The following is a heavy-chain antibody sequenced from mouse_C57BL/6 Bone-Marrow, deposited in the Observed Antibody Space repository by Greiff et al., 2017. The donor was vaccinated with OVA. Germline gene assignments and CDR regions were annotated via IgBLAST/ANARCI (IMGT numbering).Heavy chain of an antibody. CDR2: INPSSGYT. Sequence: VQLVESGAELARPGASVKMSCKASGYTFTSYTMHWVKQRPGQGLEWIGYINPSSGYTKYNQKFKDKATLTADKSSSTAYMQLSSLTSEDSAVYYCARSRRRGGFDYGGQGTTLTVSS. CDR1: GYTFTSYT. V-gene: IGHV1-4*01. CDR3: ARSRRRGGFDY. J-gene: IGHJ2*01.